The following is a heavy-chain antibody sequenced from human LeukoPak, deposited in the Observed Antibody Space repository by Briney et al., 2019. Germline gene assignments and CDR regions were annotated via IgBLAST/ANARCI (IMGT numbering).Heavy chain of an antibody. CDR2: IDWDDDK. J-gene: IGHJ4*02. CDR1: GFSLSTSGMC. CDR3: ARALCGYSYGYDY. V-gene: IGHV2-70*11. Sequence: ESGPALLKPTQTLTLTCTFSGFSLSTSGMCVSWIRQPPRKALEWLARIDWDDDKYYSTSLKTRLTISKDTSKNQVVLTMTNMDPVDTATYYCARALCGYSYGYDYWGQGTLVTVSS. D-gene: IGHD5-18*01.